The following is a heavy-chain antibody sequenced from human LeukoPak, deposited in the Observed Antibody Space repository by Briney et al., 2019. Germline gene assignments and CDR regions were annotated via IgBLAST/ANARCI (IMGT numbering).Heavy chain of an antibody. CDR3: ARGGYENYYYYGMDV. D-gene: IGHD5-12*01. V-gene: IGHV3-64*01. CDR2: ISGYGGST. CDR1: GFTFSSYA. Sequence: GGSLRLSCAASGFTFSSYAMHWVRQAPGKGLEYISSISGYGGSTNYANSVKGRFTISRDNPKNTLFLQMGSLRAEDMAVYYCARGGYENYYYYGMDVWGQGTTVTVSS. J-gene: IGHJ6*02.